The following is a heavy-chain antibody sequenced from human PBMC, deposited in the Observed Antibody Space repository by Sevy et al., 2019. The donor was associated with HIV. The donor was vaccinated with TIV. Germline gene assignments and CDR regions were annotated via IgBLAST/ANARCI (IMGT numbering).Heavy chain of an antibody. Sequence: ASVKVSCKTSGYIFTNSGITWVRQAPGQGFEWMGWIGVYNGNLKYAQKFQGRVTMTTDTSTSTAYMELTSLRSDDTGVYYCARVPTYHYGSATYFDYWGQGTLVTVSS. V-gene: IGHV1-18*01. CDR1: GYIFTNSG. CDR3: ARVPTYHYGSATYFDY. D-gene: IGHD3-10*01. J-gene: IGHJ4*02. CDR2: IGVYNGNL.